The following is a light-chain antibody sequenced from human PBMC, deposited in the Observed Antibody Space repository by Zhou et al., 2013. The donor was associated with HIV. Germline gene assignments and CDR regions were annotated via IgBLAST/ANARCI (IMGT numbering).Light chain of an antibody. J-gene: IGKJ1*01. CDR3: QQSYSTPRT. CDR2: RAS. Sequence: DIQMTQSPSTLSASVGDRVTITCRASQSINAWLAWYQQRPGEAPKLLIYRASNLERGVPTRFSGGGSGAEFTLTISSLQPDDFATYTCQQSYSTPRTFGQGTKVEIK. CDR1: QSINAW. V-gene: IGKV1-5*03.